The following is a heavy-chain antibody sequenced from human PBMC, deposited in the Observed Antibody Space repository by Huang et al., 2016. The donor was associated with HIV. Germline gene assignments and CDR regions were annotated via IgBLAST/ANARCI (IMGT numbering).Heavy chain of an antibody. Sequence: QVQLQESGPGLVKPSETLSLSCTVSGGSITTGDFFWGWIRQPPGKGLEWIGTISYRGSTYYNPSLKTRVTISLDTSNNQFSLRLRPVTAADTAVYLCARHSDDDLFSWFDPWGQGTLVTVSS. CDR3: ARHSDDDLFSWFDP. V-gene: IGHV4-39*01. J-gene: IGHJ5*02. D-gene: IGHD1-1*01. CDR1: GGSITTGDFF. CDR2: ISYRGST.